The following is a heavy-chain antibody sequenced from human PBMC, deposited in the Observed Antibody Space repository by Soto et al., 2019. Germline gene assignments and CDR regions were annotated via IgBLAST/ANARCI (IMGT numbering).Heavy chain of an antibody. D-gene: IGHD5-18*01. V-gene: IGHV4-59*01. CDR3: ARMRYSKGWYRDF. Sequence: ETLSLTCTVSGGSISSYYWSWIRQPPGKGLEWIGYIYYSGSTNYNPSLKSRVTISVNTSKNQFSLKLSSVTAADTAVYYCARMRYSKGWYRDFWGQGTQVTVSS. CDR1: GGSISSYY. J-gene: IGHJ4*02. CDR2: IYYSGST.